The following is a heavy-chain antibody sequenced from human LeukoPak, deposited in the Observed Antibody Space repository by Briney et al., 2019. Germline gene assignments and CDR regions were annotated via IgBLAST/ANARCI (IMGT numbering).Heavy chain of an antibody. Sequence: PSETLSLTCTVSGGSISSYYWSWIRQPPGKGLEWIGYIYYSGSTNYNPSLKSRVTISVDTSKNQFSLKLSSVTAADTAVYYCARGATVVTAEHRQDAFDIWGQGTMVTVSS. D-gene: IGHD2-21*02. CDR1: GGSISSYY. CDR2: IYYSGST. CDR3: ARGATVVTAEHRQDAFDI. V-gene: IGHV4-59*01. J-gene: IGHJ3*02.